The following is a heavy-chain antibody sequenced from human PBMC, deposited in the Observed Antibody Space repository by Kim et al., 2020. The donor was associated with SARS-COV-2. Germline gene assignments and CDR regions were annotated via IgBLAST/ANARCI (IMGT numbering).Heavy chain of an antibody. J-gene: IGHJ4*02. CDR1: GGTFSYYS. CDR2: IIPIFGPA. CDR3: ARPKALYESSNYYPPFDY. Sequence: PSVKVSCKASGGTFSYYSISWVRQAPGQGLEWMGGIIPIFGPANYAQKFQGRVTISADESTSSVYMELSSLRSEDTAVYYCARPKALYESSNYYPPFDYWGQGTLVTVSS. V-gene: IGHV1-69*13. D-gene: IGHD3-22*01.